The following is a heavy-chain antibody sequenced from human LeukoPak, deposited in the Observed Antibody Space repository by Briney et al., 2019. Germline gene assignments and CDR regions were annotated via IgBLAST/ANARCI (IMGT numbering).Heavy chain of an antibody. CDR2: ISYDGTNK. CDR3: AGGVPGVY. V-gene: IGHV3-30*14. Sequence: PGGSLRLSCVASGFTFGHYVMYWVRQAPGKGLEWVALISYDGTNKYYADSVKGRFTISRDNSKNTLYLQMNSLRAEDTAVYYCAGGVPGVYWGQGTLVTVSS. D-gene: IGHD7-27*01. CDR1: GFTFGHYV. J-gene: IGHJ4*02.